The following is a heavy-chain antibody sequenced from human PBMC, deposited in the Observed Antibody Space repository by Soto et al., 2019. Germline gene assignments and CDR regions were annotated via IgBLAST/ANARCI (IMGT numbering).Heavy chain of an antibody. J-gene: IGHJ4*02. CDR1: GGTFSSYA. Sequence: SVKVSCKASGGTFSSYAISWVRQAPGQGLEWMGGIIPIFGTANYTQKFQGRVTMTTDTSTSTAYMELRSLRSDDTAVYYCARDSPPVDYWGQGTLVTVSS. CDR2: IIPIFGTA. CDR3: ARDSPPVDY. V-gene: IGHV1-69*05.